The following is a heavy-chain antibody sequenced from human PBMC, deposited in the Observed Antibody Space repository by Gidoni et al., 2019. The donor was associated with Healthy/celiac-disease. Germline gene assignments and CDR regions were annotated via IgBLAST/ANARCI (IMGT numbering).Heavy chain of an antibody. CDR2: IYYSGST. CDR1: GGSISSGGYY. D-gene: IGHD3-10*01. Sequence: HVQLQESGPGLVKPSQTLSLTCTFSGGSISSGGYYWSWIRQHPGKGLEWIGYIYYSGSTYYNPSLKSRVTISVDTSKNQFSLKLSSVTAADTAVYYCARCGSGSYYNEDYFDYWGQGTLVTVSS. J-gene: IGHJ4*02. V-gene: IGHV4-31*03. CDR3: ARCGSGSYYNEDYFDY.